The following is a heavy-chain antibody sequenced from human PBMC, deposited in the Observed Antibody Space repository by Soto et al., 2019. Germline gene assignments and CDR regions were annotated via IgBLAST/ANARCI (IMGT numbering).Heavy chain of an antibody. V-gene: IGHV3-7*03. CDR1: GFTVTNSR. CDR2: IKEDGSEK. Sequence: EVQLVESGGGLVQPGASLRLSCVASGFTVTNSRMTWVRQAPGKGLEWVASIKEDGSEKSYVDSVKGRFTISRDSAKNSLYLQMNGLRAEETATYYCARYFAMDVWGQGTTVTGSS. J-gene: IGHJ6*02. CDR3: ARYFAMDV.